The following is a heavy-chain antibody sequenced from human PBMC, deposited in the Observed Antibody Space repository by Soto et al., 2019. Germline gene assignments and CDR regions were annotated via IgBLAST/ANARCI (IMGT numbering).Heavy chain of an antibody. Sequence: DVQLIESGGGLVQPGRSLRLSCAASGFTFEDFDMHWVRQPPGKGLEWVSTITWNNDRIAYADSVKGRVSISRDNAKKSLYLQMNSLRPEDTALYYCAKDRGWNYNFDYWGQGTLVTVSS. D-gene: IGHD1-7*01. CDR2: ITWNNDRI. V-gene: IGHV3-9*01. CDR1: GFTFEDFD. J-gene: IGHJ4*02. CDR3: AKDRGWNYNFDY.